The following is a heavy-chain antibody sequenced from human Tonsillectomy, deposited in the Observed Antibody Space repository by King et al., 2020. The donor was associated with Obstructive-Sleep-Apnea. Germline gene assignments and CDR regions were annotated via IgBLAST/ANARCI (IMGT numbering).Heavy chain of an antibody. D-gene: IGHD3-22*01. V-gene: IGHV1-69*01. J-gene: IGHJ1*01. CDR1: GGTFSNDA. CDR3: AGGYYDTSGYYYFGLQH. CDR2: IIPLFGTA. Sequence: QLVQSGAEVKKPGSSVKVSCKASGGTFSNDAISWVRQAPGQGLEWMGGIIPLFGTANYAQDFQGRVTMTADDSTGTAYMELSSLRSEDTAVYYCAGGYYDTSGYYYFGLQHWGQGTLVTVSS.